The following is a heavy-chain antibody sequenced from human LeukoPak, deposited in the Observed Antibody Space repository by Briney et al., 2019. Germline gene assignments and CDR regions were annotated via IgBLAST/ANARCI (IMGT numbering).Heavy chain of an antibody. CDR1: GGSFSGYY. D-gene: IGHD3-16*02. CDR3: ARRPSIWGSYRYYFDY. CDR2: INHSGST. V-gene: IGHV4-34*01. Sequence: SETLSLTCVAYGGSFSGYYWSWIRQPPRKGLEWIGEINHSGSTNYNPSLKSRVTISVDTSKNQFSLKLSSVTAADTAVYYCARRPSIWGSYRYYFDYWGQGTLVIVSS. J-gene: IGHJ4*02.